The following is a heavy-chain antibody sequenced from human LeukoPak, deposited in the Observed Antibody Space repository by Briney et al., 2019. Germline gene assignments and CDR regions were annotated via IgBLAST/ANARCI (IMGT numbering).Heavy chain of an antibody. D-gene: IGHD4-17*01. CDR2: ISYDGSNK. CDR1: GFTFSNYG. CDR3: AKDSRREYGDYYFDY. Sequence: PGRSLRLSCAASGFTFSNYGMHWVRQAPGKGLEWVVVISYDGSNKYYADSVKGRFTISRDNSENTLSLQLNSLRAEDTAVYYCAKDSRREYGDYYFDYWGQGTLVTVSS. V-gene: IGHV3-30*18. J-gene: IGHJ4*02.